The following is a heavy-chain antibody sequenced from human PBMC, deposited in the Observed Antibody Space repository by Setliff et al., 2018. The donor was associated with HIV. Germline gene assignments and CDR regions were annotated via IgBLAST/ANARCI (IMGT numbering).Heavy chain of an antibody. J-gene: IGHJ4*02. Sequence: ASVKVSCKASGGTFSSYAISWVRQAPGQGLEWMGGIIPIFGTANYAQKFQGRVTITADDSTSTAYMELSSLRSEDTALYYCATPPTYSYTSSGYSSLDYWGQGTLVTSPQ. D-gene: IGHD3-22*01. CDR2: IIPIFGTA. CDR1: GGTFSSYA. V-gene: IGHV1-69*13. CDR3: ATPPTYSYTSSGYSSLDY.